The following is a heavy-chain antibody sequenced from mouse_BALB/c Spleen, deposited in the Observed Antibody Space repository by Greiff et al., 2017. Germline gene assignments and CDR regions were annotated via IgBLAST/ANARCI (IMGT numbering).Heavy chain of an antibody. CDR3: ARAPTVVENAMDY. CDR2: IWGDGST. V-gene: IGHV2-6-7*01. J-gene: IGHJ4*01. D-gene: IGHD1-1*01. Sequence: VKLMESGPGLVAPSQSLSITCTVSGFSLTGYGVNWVRQPPGKGLEWLGMIWGDGSTDYNSALKSRLSISKDNSKSQVFLKMNSLQTDDTARYYCARAPTVVENAMDYWGQGTSVTVSS. CDR1: GFSLTGYG.